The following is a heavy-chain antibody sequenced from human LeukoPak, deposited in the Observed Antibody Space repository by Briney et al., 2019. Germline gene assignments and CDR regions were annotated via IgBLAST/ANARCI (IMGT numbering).Heavy chain of an antibody. CDR3: ARHGGRGYYYGLRPYYMDV. V-gene: IGHV4-34*01. J-gene: IGHJ6*03. D-gene: IGHD3-10*01. CDR2: INHSGST. Sequence: SETLSLTCAVYGGSFSGYYWSWIRQPPGKGLEWIGEINHSGSTNYNPSLKSRVTISVDTSKNQFSLKLSPVTAADTAVYYCARHGGRGYYYGLRPYYMDVWGKGTTVTISS. CDR1: GGSFSGYY.